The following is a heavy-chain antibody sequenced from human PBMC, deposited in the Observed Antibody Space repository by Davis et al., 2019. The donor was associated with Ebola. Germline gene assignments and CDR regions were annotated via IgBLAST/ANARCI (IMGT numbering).Heavy chain of an antibody. CDR1: GFTFSSYG. D-gene: IGHD5-24*01. CDR3: AREGRWLQRIIDY. V-gene: IGHV3-30*03. Sequence: GGSLRLSCAASGFTFSSYGMHWVRQAPGKGLEWVAVISYDGSNKYYADSVKGRFTISRDNSKNTLYLQMNSLRAEDTAVYYCAREGRWLQRIIDYWGQGTLVTVSS. J-gene: IGHJ4*02. CDR2: ISYDGSNK.